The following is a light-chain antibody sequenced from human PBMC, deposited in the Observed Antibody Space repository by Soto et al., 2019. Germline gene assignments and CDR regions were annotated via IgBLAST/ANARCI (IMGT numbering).Light chain of an antibody. CDR3: GSYTSGRTQYA. J-gene: IGLJ1*01. Sequence: QSALTQPASVSGSPGQSITISCTGTSSDVGAYQYVSWYQQHPGKAPKLMLFEINYRLSGVSIRFSGSKSGNTASLTISGLQAEDEADYYCGSYTSGRTQYAFGTGTKLTV. CDR2: EIN. CDR1: SSDVGAYQY. V-gene: IGLV2-14*01.